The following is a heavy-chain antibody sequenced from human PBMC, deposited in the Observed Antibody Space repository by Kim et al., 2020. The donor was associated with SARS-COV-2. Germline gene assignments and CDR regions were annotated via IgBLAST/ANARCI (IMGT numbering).Heavy chain of an antibody. CDR3: ASTSYQYYYYYGMDV. CDR2: INHSGST. Sequence: SETLSLTCAVYGGSFSGYYWSWIRQPPGKGLEWIGEINHSGSTNYNPSLKSRVTISVDTSKNQFSLKLSSVTAADTAVYYCASTSYQYYYYYGMDVWGQGTTVTVSS. CDR1: GGSFSGYY. J-gene: IGHJ6*02. V-gene: IGHV4-34*01. D-gene: IGHD2-2*01.